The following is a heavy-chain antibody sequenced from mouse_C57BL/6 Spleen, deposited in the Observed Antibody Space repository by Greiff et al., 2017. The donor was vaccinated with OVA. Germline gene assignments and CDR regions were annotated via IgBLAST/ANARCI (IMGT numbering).Heavy chain of an antibody. CDR3: ANNYYGSSLYWYFEV. CDR2: IWRGGST. Sequence: VQVVESGPGLVQPSQSLSITCTVSGFSLTSYGVHWVRQSPGKGLEWLGVIWRGGSTDYNAAFLSRLSITKDNPKSQVFFKMDSLQADDTAIYYCANNYYGSSLYWYFEVWGTGTTVTVSS. J-gene: IGHJ1*03. D-gene: IGHD1-1*01. CDR1: GFSLTSYG. V-gene: IGHV2-5*01.